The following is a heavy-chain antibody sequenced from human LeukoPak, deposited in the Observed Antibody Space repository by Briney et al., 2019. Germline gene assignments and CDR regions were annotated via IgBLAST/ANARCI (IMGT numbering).Heavy chain of an antibody. J-gene: IGHJ3*02. CDR3: ARLGAIVLMVYAKRGAFDI. CDR2: INHSGST. V-gene: IGHV4-34*01. D-gene: IGHD2-8*01. CDR1: GGSFSGYY. Sequence: PSETLSLTCAVYGGSFSGYYWSWIRQPPGRGLEWIGEINHSGSTNYNPSLKSRVTISVDTSKNQFSLKLSSVTAADTAVYYCARLGAIVLMVYAKRGAFDIWGQGTMVTVSS.